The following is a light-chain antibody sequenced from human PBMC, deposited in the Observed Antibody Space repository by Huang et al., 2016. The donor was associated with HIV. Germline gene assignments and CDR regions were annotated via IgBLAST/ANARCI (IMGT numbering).Light chain of an antibody. J-gene: IGKJ1*01. Sequence: DIQMTQSPPSLSASVGDRVTFTCRADQNITKSLNWYQQKPGKAPKLLIYTVPTLESGVPSRFGGSGSGSRFTLNIGNLQPEDFATYYCQQSFSVPRTFG. CDR2: TVP. CDR3: QQSFSVPRT. CDR1: QNITKS. V-gene: IGKV1-39*01.